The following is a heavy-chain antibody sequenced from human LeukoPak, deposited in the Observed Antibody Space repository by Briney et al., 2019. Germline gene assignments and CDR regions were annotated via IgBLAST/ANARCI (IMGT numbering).Heavy chain of an antibody. Sequence: SQTLSLTCAISGDSVSGNSVAWNWIRQSPSRALVWLGRTYYRSKWYNDYAVSVKSRITINPDTSKNQFSLQLNSVTPEDTAVYYCTRAYYYDSSGSLNWFDPWGQGTLVTVSS. V-gene: IGHV6-1*01. CDR1: GDSVSGNSVA. J-gene: IGHJ5*02. CDR3: TRAYYYDSSGSLNWFDP. D-gene: IGHD3-22*01. CDR2: TYYRSKWYN.